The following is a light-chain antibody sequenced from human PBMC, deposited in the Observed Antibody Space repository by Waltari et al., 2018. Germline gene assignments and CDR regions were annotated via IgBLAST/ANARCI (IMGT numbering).Light chain of an antibody. Sequence: VVMTQSPLSLAVSLGQPASISCTSSQSLVHSDGNTYLNWLQQRPGQSPRRLIYKVSRRESGVTDRFSGSGSGTDFTLKISRVEAEDVGVYYCMQTTHSPRTFGQGTKVEI. CDR1: QSLVHSDGNTY. CDR3: MQTTHSPRT. V-gene: IGKV2-30*02. J-gene: IGKJ1*01. CDR2: KVS.